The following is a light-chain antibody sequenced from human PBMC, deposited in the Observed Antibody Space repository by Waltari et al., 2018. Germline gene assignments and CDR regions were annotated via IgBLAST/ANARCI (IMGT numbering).Light chain of an antibody. J-gene: IGKJ4*01. CDR3: QQSYTTPLT. V-gene: IGKV1-39*01. CDR2: AAS. Sequence: DIQMTQSPSSLSASVGDRVTITCRASQTIKIYLNWYQQKPGKAPNLLIYAASTLQSGVPSRFSGGGSGTDFTLTISSLQPGDFATYYCQQSYTTPLTFGGGTKVEIK. CDR1: QTIKIY.